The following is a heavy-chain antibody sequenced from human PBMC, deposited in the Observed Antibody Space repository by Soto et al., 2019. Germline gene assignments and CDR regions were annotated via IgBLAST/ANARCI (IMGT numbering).Heavy chain of an antibody. CDR3: ARWGAWGANEIYYYYGMDV. Sequence: ASVKVSCKASGYTFTSYDINWVRQATGQGLEWMGWMNPNSGNTGYAQKFQGRVTMTRNTSISTAYMELSSPRSEDTAVYYCARWGAWGANEIYYYYGMDVWGQGTTVTVSS. D-gene: IGHD1-26*01. J-gene: IGHJ6*02. CDR1: GYTFTSYD. CDR2: MNPNSGNT. V-gene: IGHV1-8*01.